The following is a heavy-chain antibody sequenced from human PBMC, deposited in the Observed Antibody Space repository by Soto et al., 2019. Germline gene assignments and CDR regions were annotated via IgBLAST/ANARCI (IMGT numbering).Heavy chain of an antibody. CDR2: IDPSYSYT. J-gene: IGHJ3*02. Sequence: PGESLKNACKGCGYTFDRYWISRVRQMPRTGLASMWRIDPSYSYTNYSPSFQGHVTISADTYISTAYLQWSTLKASDIAMYYCATRDLRFLDGGGDAFDIWGQGTMVTVSS. CDR1: GYTFDRYW. D-gene: IGHD3-3*01. CDR3: ATRDLRFLDGGGDAFDI. V-gene: IGHV5-10-1*01.